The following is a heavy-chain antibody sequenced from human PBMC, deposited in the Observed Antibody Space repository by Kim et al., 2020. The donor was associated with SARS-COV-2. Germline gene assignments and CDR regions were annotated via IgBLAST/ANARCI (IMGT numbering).Heavy chain of an antibody. Sequence: GGSLRLSCAASGFTFSSYGMHWVRQAPGKGMEWVAVIWYDGSNKYYADSVKGRFTISRDNSKNTMYLQMNSLRAEDTAVYYCARTPSYYYGMDVWGQGTT. CDR1: GFTFSSYG. CDR2: IWYDGSNK. V-gene: IGHV3-33*01. J-gene: IGHJ6*02. CDR3: ARTPSYYYGMDV.